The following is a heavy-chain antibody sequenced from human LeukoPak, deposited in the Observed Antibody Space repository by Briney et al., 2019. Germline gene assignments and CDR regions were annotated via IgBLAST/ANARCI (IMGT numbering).Heavy chain of an antibody. CDR3: ARDVRGSYHINAFDI. J-gene: IGHJ3*02. V-gene: IGHV4-59*12. Sequence: PSETLSLTCTVSGGSISSYYWSWIRQPPGKGLEWIGYIYYSGSTYYNPSLKSRVTISVNTSKNQFSLKLSSVTAADTAVYYCARDVRGSYHINAFDIWGQGTMVTVSS. CDR1: GGSISSYY. D-gene: IGHD1-26*01. CDR2: IYYSGST.